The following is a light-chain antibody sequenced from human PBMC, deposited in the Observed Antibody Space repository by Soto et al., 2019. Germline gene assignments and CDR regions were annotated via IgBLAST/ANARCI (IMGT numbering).Light chain of an antibody. CDR1: QSISSW. Sequence: DIQMTQSPSTLSGSVGDRVTITCRASQSISSWLAWYQQKPGTAPKLLIYKASTLKSGVPSRFSGSGSGTEFTLTISSLQPDDFATYYCQQYNSYSEAFGQGTKV. CDR2: KAS. J-gene: IGKJ1*01. CDR3: QQYNSYSEA. V-gene: IGKV1-5*03.